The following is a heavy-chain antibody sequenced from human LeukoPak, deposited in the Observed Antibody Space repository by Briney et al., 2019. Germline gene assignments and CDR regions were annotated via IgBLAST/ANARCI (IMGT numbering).Heavy chain of an antibody. Sequence: PSETLSLTCTVSGGPIGRYYWSWIRQPAGKGLEWIGRVFTTGSTTCNPSLKSRVTMSVGTSKNQFSLKLTSMAAADTAMYYCARALTTADFDYWGQGTLVTVSS. J-gene: IGHJ4*02. V-gene: IGHV4-4*07. D-gene: IGHD4-17*01. CDR3: ARALTTADFDY. CDR1: GGPIGRYY. CDR2: VFTTGST.